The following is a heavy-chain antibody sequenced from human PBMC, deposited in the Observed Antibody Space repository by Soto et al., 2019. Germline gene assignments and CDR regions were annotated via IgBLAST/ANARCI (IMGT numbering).Heavy chain of an antibody. CDR2: ISGSGGST. CDR3: AKGPDGSGYYHNWFDS. CDR1: GFTFSSYA. D-gene: IGHD3-22*01. J-gene: IGHJ5*01. V-gene: IGHV3-23*01. Sequence: GGSLRLSCAASGFTFSSYAMSWVRQAPGKGLEWVSAISGSGGSTYYTDSVKGRFAISRDRSKNRLSLQMNSLRVEDTAVYYCAKGPDGSGYYHNWFDSWGQGTLVTVSS.